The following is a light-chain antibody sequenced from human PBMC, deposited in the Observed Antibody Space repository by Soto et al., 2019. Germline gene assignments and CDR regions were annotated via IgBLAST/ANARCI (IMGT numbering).Light chain of an antibody. CDR3: QQRSGWPPLT. J-gene: IGKJ4*01. Sequence: IVLTQSPATLSLSPGERATLSCRASQSVTGYLAWYQHKPGQAPRLLIYDASSRATGVPAMFSGSGSGTEFTLTISSLAPEDSAVYYCQQRSGWPPLTFGGGTRVEIK. CDR2: DAS. CDR1: QSVTGY. V-gene: IGKV3-11*01.